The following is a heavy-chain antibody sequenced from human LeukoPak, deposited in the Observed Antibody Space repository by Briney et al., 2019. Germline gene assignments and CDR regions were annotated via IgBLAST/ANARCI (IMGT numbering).Heavy chain of an antibody. Sequence: GGSLRLSCAASGFTFSDYGMHWVRQAPGKGLEWVAVISYDGSKKDYADSEKGRFTISRDNSKNTLYLQMNTLRAEDTAVYRCVKDGSYNLDYWGQGTLVTVSS. J-gene: IGHJ4*02. CDR2: ISYDGSKK. CDR1: GFTFSDYG. D-gene: IGHD1-26*01. CDR3: VKDGSYNLDY. V-gene: IGHV3-30*18.